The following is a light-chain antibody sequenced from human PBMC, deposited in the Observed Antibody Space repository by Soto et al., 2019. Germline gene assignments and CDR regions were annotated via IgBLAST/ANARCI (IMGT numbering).Light chain of an antibody. CDR2: AAS. CDR1: QSIGTY. J-gene: IGKJ5*01. V-gene: IGKV1-39*01. Sequence: DIHMTQSPSSLSASGGDRVTVACRASQSIGTYLNWYQQTPGRAPKLQVYAASNLQSGVPSRFSGSGSATDSTITIRRLQPEDVATYYCQQANWSPITFGQGTRLEIK. CDR3: QQANWSPIT.